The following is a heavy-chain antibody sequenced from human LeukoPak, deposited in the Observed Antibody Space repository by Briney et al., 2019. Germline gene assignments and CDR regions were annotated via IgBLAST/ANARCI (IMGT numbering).Heavy chain of an antibody. V-gene: IGHV1-69*06. J-gene: IGHJ4*02. CDR3: AREVSCSSTSCPTYY. CDR2: IIPIFGTA. CDR1: GGTLSSYA. Sequence: ASVKVSCKASGGTLSSYAISWVRQAPGQGLEWMGGIIPIFGTANYAQKFQGRVTITADKSTSTAYMELSSLRSEDTAVYYCAREVSCSSTSCPTYYWGQGTLVTVSS. D-gene: IGHD2-2*01.